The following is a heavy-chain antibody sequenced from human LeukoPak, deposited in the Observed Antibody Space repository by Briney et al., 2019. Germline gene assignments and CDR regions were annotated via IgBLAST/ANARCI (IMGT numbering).Heavy chain of an antibody. CDR3: ARGERTYYDY. V-gene: IGHV4-4*07. J-gene: IGHJ4*02. CDR1: GASITNYF. CDR2: IYISGSA. Sequence: SETLSLTCTVSGASITNYFWSWIRQPAGKGLEWIGRIYISGSANYIPSLKSRVTMSVDTSKRQFSLKLRLVTAADTAVYFCARGERTYYDYWGQGTLVTVSS. D-gene: IGHD1-26*01.